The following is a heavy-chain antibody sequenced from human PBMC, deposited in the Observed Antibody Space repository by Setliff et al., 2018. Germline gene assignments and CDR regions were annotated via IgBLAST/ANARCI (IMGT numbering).Heavy chain of an antibody. CDR2: IISNSLTI. CDR3: ARDEVNCSGTKCYSGFDS. CDR1: GFNFNLYN. D-gene: IGHD2-15*01. V-gene: IGHV3-48*01. J-gene: IGHJ4*02. Sequence: GESLKISCAASGFNFNLYNMNWVRQAPGKGLEWVSYIISNSLTIHYADSVRGRFTISRDNARNSPYLQMNNLRAEDTAVYYCARDEVNCSGTKCYSGFDSWGQGTLVTVSS.